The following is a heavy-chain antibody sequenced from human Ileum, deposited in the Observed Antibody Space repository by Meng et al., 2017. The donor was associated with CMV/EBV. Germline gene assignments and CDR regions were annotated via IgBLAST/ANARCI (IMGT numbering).Heavy chain of an antibody. V-gene: IGHV3-48*04. J-gene: IGHJ4*02. CDR3: ARDRAWAFDY. D-gene: IGHD7-27*01. Sequence: GESLKISCAASGFTFSSYSMNWVRQGPGKGLEWISYISSGSSGTQYADSVKGRFTISSDNAKNSLYLQMNSLRAEDTAVYYCARDRAWAFDYWGQGTLVTVSS. CDR1: GFTFSSYS. CDR2: ISSGSSGT.